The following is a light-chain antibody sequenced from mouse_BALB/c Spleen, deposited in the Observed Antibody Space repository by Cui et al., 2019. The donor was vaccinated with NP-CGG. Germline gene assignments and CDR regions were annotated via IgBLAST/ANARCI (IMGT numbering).Light chain of an antibody. J-gene: IGLJ1*01. V-gene: IGLV1*01. CDR1: TGAVTTNNY. Sequence: QAFVTQESAHTTSPGGTVTLTCRSSTGAVTTNNYANWVQEKPDHLFTGLIGGTNNRAPGVPARFSGSLIGDKAALTITGAQTEDEAIYFCALWYSNHWVFGGGTKLTVL. CDR2: GTN. CDR3: ALWYSNHWV.